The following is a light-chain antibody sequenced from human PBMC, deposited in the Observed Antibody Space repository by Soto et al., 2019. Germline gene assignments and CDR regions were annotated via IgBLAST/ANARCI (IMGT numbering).Light chain of an antibody. CDR2: DAS. CDR1: QSVNYW. CDR3: QQANSFPLT. Sequence: DIQMAQSPSTLSASVGDRVTITCRASQSVNYWLAWYQQKPGKAPKLLIYDASSLESGVPSRFRGRGSGTEFTLTISSLQPEDFATYYCQQANSFPLTFGGGTKVDNK. J-gene: IGKJ4*01. V-gene: IGKV1-5*01.